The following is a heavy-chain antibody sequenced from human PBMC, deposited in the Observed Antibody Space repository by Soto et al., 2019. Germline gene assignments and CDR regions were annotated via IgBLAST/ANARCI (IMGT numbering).Heavy chain of an antibody. CDR3: SRVDPGETSPFDH. CDR1: GYIFTSYY. Sequence: ASVKVSCRASGYIFTSYYIHWVRQAPGQGLEWMGWINPFDGSRMFAQSFQGRVTMTRDTSTSTVYMEVSSLRSEDTAVYYCSRVDPGETSPFDHWGQGTLVTVSS. D-gene: IGHD3-10*01. V-gene: IGHV1-46*03. CDR2: INPFDGSR. J-gene: IGHJ4*02.